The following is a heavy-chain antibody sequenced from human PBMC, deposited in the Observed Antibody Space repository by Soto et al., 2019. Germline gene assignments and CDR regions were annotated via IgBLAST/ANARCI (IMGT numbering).Heavy chain of an antibody. D-gene: IGHD6-6*01. CDR2: INPSGGST. Sequence: QVQLVQSGAEVKKPGASVKVSCKASGYTFTSYYMHWVRQAPGQGLEWMGIINPSGGSTSYAQKLQGRVSMTRDTSTSTVYMELSSLRSEDTAVYYCARNVEQLDLDYWGQGTLVTVSS. V-gene: IGHV1-46*01. J-gene: IGHJ4*02. CDR3: ARNVEQLDLDY. CDR1: GYTFTSYY.